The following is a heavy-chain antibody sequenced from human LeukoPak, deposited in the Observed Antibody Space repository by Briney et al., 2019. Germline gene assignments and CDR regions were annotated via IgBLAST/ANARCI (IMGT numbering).Heavy chain of an antibody. CDR2: ISGSGDST. D-gene: IGHD2-2*01. CDR1: GFTFSSYA. Sequence: GGSLRLSCAASGFTFSSYAMSWVRQAPGKGLEWVSVISGSGDSTYYADSVKGRFTISRDKSKNTLYLQMNSLRAEDTAMYYCAKDFCSTTSCHFDYWGQGTLVTVSS. CDR3: AKDFCSTTSCHFDY. J-gene: IGHJ4*02. V-gene: IGHV3-23*01.